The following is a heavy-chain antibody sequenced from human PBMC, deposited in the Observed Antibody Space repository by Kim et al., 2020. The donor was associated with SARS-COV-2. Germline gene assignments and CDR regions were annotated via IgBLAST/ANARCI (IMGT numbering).Heavy chain of an antibody. J-gene: IGHJ3*02. D-gene: IGHD1-26*01. V-gene: IGHV3-15*01. CDR3: TTDHSKKITAPPNWELQRDGAFDI. CDR1: GFTFSNAW. Sequence: GGSLRLSCAASGFTFSNAWMSWVRQAPGKGLEWVGRIKSKTDGGTTDYAAPVKGRFTISRDDSKNTLYLQMNSLKTEDTAVYYCTTDHSKKITAPPNWELQRDGAFDIWGQGTMVTVSS. CDR2: IKSKTDGGTT.